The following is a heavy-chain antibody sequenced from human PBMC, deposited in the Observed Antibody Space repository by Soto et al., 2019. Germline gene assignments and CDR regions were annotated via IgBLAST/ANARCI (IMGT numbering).Heavy chain of an antibody. CDR2: IYYSGST. Sequence: TSETLSLTCTVSGGSISSSSYYWGWIRQPPGKGLEWIGSIYYSGSTYYNPSLKSRVTISVDTSKNQFSLKLSSVTAADTAVYYCARRYGDYGGWFDPWGQGTLVTVSS. V-gene: IGHV4-39*01. J-gene: IGHJ5*02. CDR3: ARRYGDYGGWFDP. CDR1: GGSISSSSYY. D-gene: IGHD4-17*01.